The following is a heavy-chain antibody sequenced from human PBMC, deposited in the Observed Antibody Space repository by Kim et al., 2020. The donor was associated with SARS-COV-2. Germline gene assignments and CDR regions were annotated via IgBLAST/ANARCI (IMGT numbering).Heavy chain of an antibody. Sequence: SQTLSLTCSVSGGSISSNSYNWGWIRQPPGQGLEWIGSFLYGGSTNYNPSLKSRLTISVDTSKNQFSLKLNSVTAADTAVYYCAKFSLRGVVLAWGQGPLVTVSS. V-gene: IGHV4-39*07. CDR2: FLYGGST. J-gene: IGHJ4*02. D-gene: IGHD3-10*01. CDR3: AKFSLRGVVLA. CDR1: GGSISSNSYN.